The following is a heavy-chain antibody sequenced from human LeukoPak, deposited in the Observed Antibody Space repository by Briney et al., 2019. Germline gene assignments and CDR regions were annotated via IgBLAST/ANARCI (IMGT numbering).Heavy chain of an antibody. CDR1: GYTFTGYY. V-gene: IGHV1-2*02. Sequence: ASVKVSCKASGYTFTGYYMHWVRQAPGQGLEWLGWIDPSSGGTDYTQKFQGRVTMTRDTTISTAYMELSSLRSEDTAVYYCARDRGDYYGSGLVSWGQGTLVTVSS. J-gene: IGHJ4*02. CDR2: IDPSSGGT. CDR3: ARDRGDYYGSGLVS. D-gene: IGHD3-10*01.